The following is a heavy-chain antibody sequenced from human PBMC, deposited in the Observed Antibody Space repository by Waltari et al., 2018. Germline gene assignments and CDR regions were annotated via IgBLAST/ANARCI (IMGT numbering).Heavy chain of an antibody. D-gene: IGHD4-17*01. CDR3: ARGVYGDPPGAFDI. CDR1: GSSISSGDYY. Sequence: QVHLQESGPGLVRPSQTLSLTCTVSGSSISSGDYYWNWIRQPPGKGLEWVGYIYHGGSTYSDPSLWGRITVSEAPSKNQFSLRLTSVTAADTAVYFCARGVYGDPPGAFDIWGQGTMVTVSS. CDR2: IYHGGST. V-gene: IGHV4-30-4*08. J-gene: IGHJ3*02.